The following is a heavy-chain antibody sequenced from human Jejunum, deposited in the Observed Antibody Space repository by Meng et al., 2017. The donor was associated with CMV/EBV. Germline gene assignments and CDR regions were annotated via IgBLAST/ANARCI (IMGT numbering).Heavy chain of an antibody. CDR3: ARVATLSTIPWFDP. CDR1: RFPFSDYW. Sequence: ASRFPFSDYWMHWVRQAPGKGLVWVSRIDYDGSSATYADSVKGRFTISRDNAKNTLYLQMNSLTAEDTAVYYCARVATLSTIPWFDPWGQGTLVTVSS. V-gene: IGHV3-74*01. CDR2: IDYDGSSA. D-gene: IGHD3-3*01. J-gene: IGHJ5*02.